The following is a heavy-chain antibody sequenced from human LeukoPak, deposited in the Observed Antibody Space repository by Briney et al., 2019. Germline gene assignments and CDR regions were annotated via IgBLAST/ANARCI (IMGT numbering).Heavy chain of an antibody. CDR3: ARGGSGWNYYYYYMDV. CDR1: GGSISSGSYF. Sequence: SQTLSLTCTVSGGSISSGSYFWSWIRQPAGKGLEWIGRIYTSGSTNYNPSLKSRVTISVDTSKNPFSLNLSCVPAADTAVYYCARGGSGWNYYYYYMDVWGKGTTVTIPS. D-gene: IGHD6-19*01. CDR2: IYTSGST. J-gene: IGHJ6*03. V-gene: IGHV4-61*02.